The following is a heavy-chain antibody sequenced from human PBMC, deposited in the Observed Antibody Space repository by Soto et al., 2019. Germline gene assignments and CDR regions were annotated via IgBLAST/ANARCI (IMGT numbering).Heavy chain of an antibody. CDR2: MKPNSGDT. D-gene: IGHD6-6*01. CDR3: ARRRAVGAARPYCYYAMDV. J-gene: IGHJ6*02. Sequence: ASVKVSCKTSGYTFTSYDINWVRQAPGQGLEWMGWMKPNSGDTGYAPKFQGRVNMTRNTSTGTAYMELSSLISEDTAVYYCARRRAVGAARPYCYYAMDVWGQGTTVTVSS. V-gene: IGHV1-8*01. CDR1: GYTFTSYD.